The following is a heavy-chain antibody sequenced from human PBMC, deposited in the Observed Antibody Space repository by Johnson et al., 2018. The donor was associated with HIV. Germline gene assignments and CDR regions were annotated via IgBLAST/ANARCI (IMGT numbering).Heavy chain of an antibody. V-gene: IGHV3-11*04. CDR3: ARASTTVTTGDDAFDI. D-gene: IGHD4-17*01. CDR1: GFIFREYY. J-gene: IGHJ3*02. CDR2: ISSSGSSI. Sequence: QVQLVESGGGLVKPRGSLRLSCAASGFIFREYYMSWIRQAPGKGLEWVSYISSSGSSIYYADSVTGRFTISRDTAKSSLYMQMNGLRAEDTAVYYIARASTTVTTGDDAFDIWGQGTMVTVSS.